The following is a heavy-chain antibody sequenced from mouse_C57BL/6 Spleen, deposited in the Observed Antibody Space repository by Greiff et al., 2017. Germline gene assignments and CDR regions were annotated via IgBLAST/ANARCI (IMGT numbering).Heavy chain of an antibody. CDR1: GYTFTSYW. CDR3: ARRDSSGYIWFAY. V-gene: IGHV1-64*01. CDR2: IHPNSGST. J-gene: IGHJ3*01. D-gene: IGHD3-2*02. Sequence: QVQLQQPGAELVKPGASVKLSCKASGYTFTSYWMHWVKQRPGQGLEWIGMIHPNSGSTNYNEKFKSKATLTVDKSSSTAYVQLSSLTSDDAAVYDCARRDSSGYIWFAYWGQGTLVTVSA.